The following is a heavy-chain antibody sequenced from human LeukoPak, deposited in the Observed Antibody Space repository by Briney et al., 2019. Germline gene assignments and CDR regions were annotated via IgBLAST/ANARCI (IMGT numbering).Heavy chain of an antibody. D-gene: IGHD3-10*01. CDR3: ARGEGDGSGVGDY. Sequence: GGSLRLSCAASGFTFSSYSMNWVRQAPGKGLEWVSSISSSSSYIYYADSVKGRFTISRDNAKNSLYLQMNSLRAEDTAVYYCARGEGDGSGVGDYWGQGTLVTVSS. V-gene: IGHV3-21*01. CDR2: ISSSSSYI. CDR1: GFTFSSYS. J-gene: IGHJ4*02.